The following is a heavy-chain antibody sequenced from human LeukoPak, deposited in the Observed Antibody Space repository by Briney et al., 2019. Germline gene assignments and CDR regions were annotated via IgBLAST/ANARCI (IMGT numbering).Heavy chain of an antibody. Sequence: GRSLRLSCAASGITFTDHYMNWIRQAPGKGLEWLSYISTSGRTIAYADSVKGGFTISRDNAKNSLDLQMNSLRAYDTAVYYCARTKSEPTYGQHHGLDNWGQGTLVTVSS. CDR2: ISTSGRTI. CDR3: ARTKSEPTYGQHHGLDN. D-gene: IGHD3-10*01. V-gene: IGHV3-11*01. J-gene: IGHJ4*02. CDR1: GITFTDHY.